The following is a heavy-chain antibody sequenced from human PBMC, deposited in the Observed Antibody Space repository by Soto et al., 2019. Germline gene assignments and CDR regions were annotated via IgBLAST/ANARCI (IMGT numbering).Heavy chain of an antibody. CDR2: IIPILGIA. V-gene: IGHV1-69*02. D-gene: IGHD5-12*01. J-gene: IGHJ4*02. CDR3: ARGTDRLIVTTTRTDF. CDR1: GGTFSSYT. Sequence: SVKVSCKASGGTFSSYTISWVRQAPGQGLEWMGRIIPILGIANYAQKFQGRVTITADKSTSTAYMELNSLTVEDTAVYYCARGTDRLIVTTTRTDFWGQGTLVTVS.